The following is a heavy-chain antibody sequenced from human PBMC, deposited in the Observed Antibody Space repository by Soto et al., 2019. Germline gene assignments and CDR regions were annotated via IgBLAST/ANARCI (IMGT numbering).Heavy chain of an antibody. J-gene: IGHJ6*02. CDR2: IYDSGGA. D-gene: IGHD3-10*01. V-gene: IGHV4-31*03. CDR3: ARDYYGAGSQYDYYGMEV. Sequence: PSETLSLTCTVSGDSITSGGYYWSWLRQPPGNGREWIGYIYDSGGATYNPSLRGRADISIDTSKNQFALTLNAVTAAYTATYYCARDYYGAGSQYDYYGMEVWGQGTTVTVSS. CDR1: GDSITSGGYY.